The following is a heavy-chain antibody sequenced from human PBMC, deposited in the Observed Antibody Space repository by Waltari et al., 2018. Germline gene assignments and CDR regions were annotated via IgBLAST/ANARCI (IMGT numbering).Heavy chain of an antibody. CDR1: GFTFSRHT. V-gene: IGHV3-21*01. D-gene: IGHD5-18*01. CDR3: VRDRTWIQFDLYYFDS. CDR2: ISSVSSYK. Sequence: EVQLVESGGGLVKPGGSLRLSCAASGFTFSRHTMNWVRQAPGKGLEWVSSISSVSSYKYYTDSVKGRFTISRDNAKDSLYLQMNSLRVEDTAMYYCVRDRTWIQFDLYYFDSWGQGTLVTVSS. J-gene: IGHJ4*02.